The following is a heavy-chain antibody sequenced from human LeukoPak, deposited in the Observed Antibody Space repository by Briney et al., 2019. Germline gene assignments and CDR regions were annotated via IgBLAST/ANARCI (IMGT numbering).Heavy chain of an antibody. Sequence: SQTLSLTCTVSGGSISSGGYYWSWIRQPPGKGLEWIGYIYYSGSTNYNPSLKSRVTISVDTSKNQFSLKLSSVTAADTAVYYCARHWVEMATLAYMSDAFDIWGQGTMVTVSS. V-gene: IGHV4-61*08. CDR3: ARHWVEMATLAYMSDAFDI. J-gene: IGHJ3*02. D-gene: IGHD5-24*01. CDR2: IYYSGST. CDR1: GGSISSGGYY.